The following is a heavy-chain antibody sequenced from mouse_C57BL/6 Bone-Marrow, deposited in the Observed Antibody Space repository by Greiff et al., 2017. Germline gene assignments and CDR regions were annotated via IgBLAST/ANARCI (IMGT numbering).Heavy chain of an antibody. CDR3: ARWDWVDY. V-gene: IGHV1-58*01. J-gene: IGHJ2*01. CDR2: IYIGNGYT. D-gene: IGHD4-1*01. Sequence: VQLQQSGAELVRPGSSVKMSCKTSGYTFTSYGINWVKQRPGQGLEWIGYIYIGNGYTGYNEKFKGKATLTSDHSTSTAYMQLSSLTAEDSASYFGARWDWVDYWGQGTTLTVSS. CDR1: GYTFTSYG.